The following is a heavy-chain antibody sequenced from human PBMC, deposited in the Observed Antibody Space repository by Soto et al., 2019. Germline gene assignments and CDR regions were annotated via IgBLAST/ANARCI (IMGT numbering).Heavy chain of an antibody. Sequence: SETLSLTCAVYGESFSAYYWNWIRQSPGKGLDWIGEINHSGSSTYNPSLESRVTMSVDTSRNQFSLKLTSVTAADTAVYYCARGRSDYFVPPPFAWGGEEPLVPV. J-gene: IGHJ4*02. V-gene: IGHV4-34*01. CDR2: INHSGSS. D-gene: IGHD3-10*02. CDR3: ARGRSDYFVPPPFAW. CDR1: GESFSAYY.